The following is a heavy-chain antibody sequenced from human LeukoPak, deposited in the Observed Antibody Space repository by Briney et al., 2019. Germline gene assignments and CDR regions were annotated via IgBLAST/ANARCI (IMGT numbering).Heavy chain of an antibody. V-gene: IGHV4-31*11. Sequence: SETLYLTCAVSGGSISSGGYYWSWIRQHPGKGLEWIGYIYYSGTTYYNPSLKSRVTISVDTSKNQFSLKLNSVTAADTAVYYCASSTSCYTCGLDVWGKGTTVTVSS. D-gene: IGHD2-2*02. CDR3: ASSTSCYTCGLDV. J-gene: IGHJ6*04. CDR1: GGSISSGGYY. CDR2: IYYSGTT.